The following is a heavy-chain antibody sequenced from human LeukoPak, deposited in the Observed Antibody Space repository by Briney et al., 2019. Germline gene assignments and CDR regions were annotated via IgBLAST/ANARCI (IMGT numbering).Heavy chain of an antibody. J-gene: IGHJ4*02. CDR2: ISAYNGNT. CDR1: GYTFTSYG. D-gene: IGHD2-15*01. Sequence: ASVKVSCKASGYTFTSYGISWVRQAPGQGLEWMGWISAYNGNTNYAQKLQGRVAMTTDTSTSTAYMELRSLRSDDTAVYYCARDLGYCGGGSCYSSGLFDYWGQGTLVTVSS. V-gene: IGHV1-18*04. CDR3: ARDLGYCGGGSCYSSGLFDY.